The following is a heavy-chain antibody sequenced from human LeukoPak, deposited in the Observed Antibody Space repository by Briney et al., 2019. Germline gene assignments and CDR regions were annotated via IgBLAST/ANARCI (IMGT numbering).Heavy chain of an antibody. CDR1: GFTVSSNY. CDR2: IYSGGST. V-gene: IGHV3-66*01. D-gene: IGHD3-22*01. CDR3: ARDRDYYDSSGYFRLDY. J-gene: IGHJ4*02. Sequence: PGGSLRLSCAASGFTVSSNYMSWVRQAPGKGLEWVSVIYSGGSTYYADSVKGRFTISRDNSKNTLYLQMNSLRAEDTAVYYCARDRDYYDSSGYFRLDYWGQGTLVTVSS.